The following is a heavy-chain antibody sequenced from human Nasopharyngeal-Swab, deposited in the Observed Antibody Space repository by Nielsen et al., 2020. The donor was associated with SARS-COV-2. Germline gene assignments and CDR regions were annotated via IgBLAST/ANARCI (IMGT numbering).Heavy chain of an antibody. CDR2: IKQDGSEK. CDR3: ARGDILTPYYFDY. J-gene: IGHJ4*02. Sequence: GESLKISCAASGFTFRSYWMSWVRQAPGKGLEWVANIKQDGSEKYYVDSVKGRFTISRDNAKNSLYLQMNSLRAEDTAVYYCARGDILTPYYFDYWGQGTLVTVSS. CDR1: GFTFRSYW. V-gene: IGHV3-7*04. D-gene: IGHD3-9*01.